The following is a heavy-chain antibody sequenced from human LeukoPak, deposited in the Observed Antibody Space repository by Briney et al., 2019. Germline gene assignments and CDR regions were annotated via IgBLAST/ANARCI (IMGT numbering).Heavy chain of an antibody. J-gene: IGHJ4*02. Sequence: PSETLSLTCAVSGGSISSGGYSWSWIRQPPGKGLEWIGYIYHSGSTYYNPSLKSRVTISVDRSKNQFSLKLSSVTAADTAVYYCARGPYYYDSSGYIDYWGQGTLVTASS. CDR1: GGSISSGGYS. V-gene: IGHV4-30-2*01. CDR2: IYHSGST. D-gene: IGHD3-22*01. CDR3: ARGPYYYDSSGYIDY.